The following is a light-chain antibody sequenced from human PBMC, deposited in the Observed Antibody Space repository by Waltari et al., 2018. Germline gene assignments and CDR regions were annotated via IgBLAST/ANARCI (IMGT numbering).Light chain of an antibody. CDR3: TSYTASSTLV. J-gene: IGLJ3*02. CDR1: SSDVGGYNF. Sequence: QSALIQPASVSGSPGQSITFSCPGTSSDVGGYNFVSWYQHHPGKAPKLLIYEVRDRPSGVSSRFFGSKTGNRASLTISGLLPEDEADYFCTSYTASSTLVFGGGTKVTVL. CDR2: EVR. V-gene: IGLV2-14*01.